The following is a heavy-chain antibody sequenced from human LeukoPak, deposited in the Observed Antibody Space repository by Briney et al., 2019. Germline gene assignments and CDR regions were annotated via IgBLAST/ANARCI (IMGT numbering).Heavy chain of an antibody. V-gene: IGHV4-4*09. J-gene: IGHJ6*03. CDR2: IYTSGST. D-gene: IGHD3-22*01. CDR1: GGSISSYY. CDR3: ARAATYYYDPTSMDV. Sequence: SETLSLTCTVSGGSISSYYWSWIRQPPGKGLEWIGYIYTSGSTNYNPSLKSQVTISLDTSKNQFSLKLSSVTAADTAVYYCARAATYYYDPTSMDVWGKGTTVTVSS.